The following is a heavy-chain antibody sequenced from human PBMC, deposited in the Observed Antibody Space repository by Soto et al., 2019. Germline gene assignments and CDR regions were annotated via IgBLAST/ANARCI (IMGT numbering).Heavy chain of an antibody. J-gene: IGHJ4*02. CDR1: GASVSHYF. CDR2: MSSSGDS. Sequence: QVQLQESGPGLVKPSETLSLTCDVSGASVSHYFWSWIRQPPGKGLEWLGYMSSSGDSISNPALKSRITISLDMSRNHVSLNLSSLTVADTAVYYCARSSLTFFGGVVPDFDSWGPGTLVTVSS. D-gene: IGHD3-3*01. CDR3: ARSSLTFFGGVVPDFDS. V-gene: IGHV4-4*09.